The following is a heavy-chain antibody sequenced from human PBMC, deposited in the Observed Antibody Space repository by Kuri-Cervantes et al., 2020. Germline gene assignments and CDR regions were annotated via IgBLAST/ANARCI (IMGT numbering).Heavy chain of an antibody. CDR2: VSWNGSRT. CDR3: ARDTSGYDC. J-gene: IGHJ4*02. D-gene: IGHD3-22*01. Sequence: GESLKSSCEVSGITFSSCWMHWARQVPGKGLEWVSGVSWNGSRTHYAESVKDRFIISRDNSRNFLYQQKNSLRPEDTAVYYCARDTSGYDCWGQGTLVTVSS. CDR1: GITFSSCW. V-gene: IGHV3-19*01.